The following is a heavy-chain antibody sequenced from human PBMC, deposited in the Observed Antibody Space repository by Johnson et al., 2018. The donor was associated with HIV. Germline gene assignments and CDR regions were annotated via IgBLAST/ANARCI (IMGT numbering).Heavy chain of an antibody. J-gene: IGHJ3*02. CDR3: AKDHLLQGAFDI. Sequence: QVQLVESGGGVVQPGRSLRLSCAASGFTFSSYGMHWVRQAPGKGLEWVAVISYDGSNKYYADSVKGRFTISRDNSKNTLYLQMNSLRAEDTAVYYCAKDHLLQGAFDIWGQGTMVTVS. CDR1: GFTFSSYG. V-gene: IGHV3-30*18. CDR2: ISYDGSNK.